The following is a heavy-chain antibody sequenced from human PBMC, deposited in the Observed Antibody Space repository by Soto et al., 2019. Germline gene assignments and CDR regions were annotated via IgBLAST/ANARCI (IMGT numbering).Heavy chain of an antibody. V-gene: IGHV4-34*01. CDR1: GGSFSDYI. J-gene: IGHJ4*02. D-gene: IGHD5-12*01. CDR3: ARLGRWLQALDS. Sequence: SETLSLTCDVYGGSFSDYIWTWIRQTPGKGLQWIGQINHSGSANYNPSLKSRVTISVDTSKNQFSLKLHSVSAADTAVYYCARLGRWLQALDSWGQGTLVTVSS. CDR2: INHSGSA.